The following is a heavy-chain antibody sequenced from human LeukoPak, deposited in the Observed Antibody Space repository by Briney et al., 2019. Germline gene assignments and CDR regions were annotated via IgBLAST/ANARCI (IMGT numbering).Heavy chain of an antibody. J-gene: IGHJ4*02. Sequence: PSETLSLTCTVSGGSISSYYWSWIRQPPGKGLEWIGYIYYSGSTNYNPSLKSRVTISVDTSKNQFSLKLSSVTAADTAVYYCARGTMVRGVPSWTPDYWGQGTLVTVSS. CDR1: GGSISSYY. V-gene: IGHV4-59*01. CDR2: IYYSGST. D-gene: IGHD3-10*01. CDR3: ARGTMVRGVPSWTPDY.